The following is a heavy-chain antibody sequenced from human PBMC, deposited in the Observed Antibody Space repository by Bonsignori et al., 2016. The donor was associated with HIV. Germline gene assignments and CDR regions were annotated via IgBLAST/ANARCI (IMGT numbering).Heavy chain of an antibody. V-gene: IGHV4-38-2*02. D-gene: IGHD3-10*01. J-gene: IGHJ4*02. Sequence: WIRQPPGKGLEWIGSVYHSGGTYYNPSLKSRVTLSVDTSKNQFSLKLSSVTAADTAVYYCARGTMVREPADYWGQGTLVTVSS. CDR3: ARGTMVREPADY. CDR2: VYHSGGT.